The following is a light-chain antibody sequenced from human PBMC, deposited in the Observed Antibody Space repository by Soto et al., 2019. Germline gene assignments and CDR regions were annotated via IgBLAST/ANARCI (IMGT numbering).Light chain of an antibody. CDR3: LQDYNSPLT. CDR2: AAS. J-gene: IGKJ1*01. Sequence: AIQMTPSPSSLSSSVGDRVTLTCRASQGIRNDLGWYQQKPGKAPKLLIYAASSIQSGIPSRFSGSGSGTDFTLTISSLQPEDFATYYCLQDYNSPLTFGQGTKVDIK. CDR1: QGIRND. V-gene: IGKV1-6*01.